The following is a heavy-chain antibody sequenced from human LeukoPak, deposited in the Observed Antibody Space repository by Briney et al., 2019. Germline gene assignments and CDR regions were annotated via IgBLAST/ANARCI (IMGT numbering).Heavy chain of an antibody. V-gene: IGHV3-30*04. CDR1: GFXFRSFV. J-gene: IGHJ4*02. D-gene: IGHD3-10*01. CDR3: SKERPEEYYASGSYFDY. CDR2: ISYEDGSNK. Sequence: GGSLRLSCAASGFXFRSFVIHWVRQAPGKGLEWVAVISYEDGSNKYYADSVKGLFTISRDNSKYTVYLEMNSLRVEDTAMYYCSKERPEEYYASGSYFDYWGQGTLVTVSS.